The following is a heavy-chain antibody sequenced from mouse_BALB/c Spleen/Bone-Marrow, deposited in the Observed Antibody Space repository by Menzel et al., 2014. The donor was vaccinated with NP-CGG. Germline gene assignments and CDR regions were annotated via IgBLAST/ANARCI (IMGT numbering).Heavy chain of an antibody. J-gene: IGHJ4*01. D-gene: IGHD2-12*01. CDR3: AIQGDYRDAMDH. Sequence: EVQLVESGGGLVKPGGSLKLSCAASGFTFSPYAMSWVRQTPEKGLEWVATISSGGGYTYYPDSLTGRFSISRDNAKNTLYLKMSSLRSEDTAIYYCAIQGDYRDAMDHWGQGTSVTVSS. CDR1: GFTFSPYA. CDR2: ISSGGGYT. V-gene: IGHV5-9-3*01.